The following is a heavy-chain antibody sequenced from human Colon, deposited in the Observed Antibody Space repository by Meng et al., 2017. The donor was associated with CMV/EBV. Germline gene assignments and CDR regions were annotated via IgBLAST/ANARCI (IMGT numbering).Heavy chain of an antibody. CDR2: IYPGDSDT. J-gene: IGHJ5*02. CDR1: GYNFNSYW. D-gene: IGHD6-6*01. CDR3: ARQGGAGSSSANWFDP. Sequence: GESLKISCKASGYNFNSYWIGWARQMPGKGLEWMGVIYPGDSDTLYSLSFQGQVTISVDKSISTAYLQWNSLKASDTAIYYCARQGGAGSSSANWFDPWGQGTLVTVSS. V-gene: IGHV5-51*01.